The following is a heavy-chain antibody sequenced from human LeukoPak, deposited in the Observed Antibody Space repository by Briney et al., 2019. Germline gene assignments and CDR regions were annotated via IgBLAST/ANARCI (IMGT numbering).Heavy chain of an antibody. Sequence: GGSLRLSCADSGFTFSSYWMSWVRQAPGKRLEWVANIKEEGSKKYYVDSVKGRFTISRDNAKNSLYLQMNSLRAEDTAMYYCARDGRGRYLDSWDQGTLVTVSS. V-gene: IGHV3-7*01. CDR1: GFTFSSYW. CDR2: IKEEGSKK. J-gene: IGHJ4*02. CDR3: ARDGRGRYLDS.